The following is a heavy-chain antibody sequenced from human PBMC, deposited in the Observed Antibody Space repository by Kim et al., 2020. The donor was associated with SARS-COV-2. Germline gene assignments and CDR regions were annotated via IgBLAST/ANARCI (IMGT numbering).Heavy chain of an antibody. J-gene: IGHJ5*02. CDR3: ARDFDGDYTNWFDP. D-gene: IGHD4-17*01. CDR1: GYTFTSYG. CDR2: ISAYNGNT. V-gene: IGHV1-18*01. Sequence: ASMKVSCKASGYTFTSYGISWVRQAPGQGLEWMGWISAYNGNTNYAQKLQGRVTMTTDTSTSTAYMELRSLRSDDTAVYYCARDFDGDYTNWFDPWGQGTLVTVSS.